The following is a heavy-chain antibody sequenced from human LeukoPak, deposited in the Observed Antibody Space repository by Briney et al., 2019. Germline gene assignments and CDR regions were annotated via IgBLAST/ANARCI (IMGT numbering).Heavy chain of an antibody. J-gene: IGHJ4*02. CDR3: VTYYFDSSGPNKNY. D-gene: IGHD3-22*01. CDR2: INHSGST. Sequence: PSETLSLTCAVYGGSFSGYYWSWIRQPPGKGLEWIGEINHSGSTNYNPSLKSRVTISVDTSKKQFSLKLSSVTAADTAVYYCVTYYFDSSGPNKNYWGQGTLVTVSS. V-gene: IGHV4-34*01. CDR1: GGSFSGYY.